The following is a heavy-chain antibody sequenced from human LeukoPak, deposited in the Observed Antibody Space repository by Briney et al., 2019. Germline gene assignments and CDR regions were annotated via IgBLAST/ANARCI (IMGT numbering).Heavy chain of an antibody. CDR2: INPNSGGT. D-gene: IGHD5-18*01. J-gene: IGHJ4*02. CDR3: ARVGYSYGYFDY. CDR1: GYTFTGYY. Sequence: ASVKVSCKASGYTFTGYYMHWVRQAPGQGLEWMGRINPNSGGTNYAQKFQGRVTMTRDTSISTAYMELSRLRSDDTAVYYCARVGYSYGYFDYWGQGTLVTVSS. V-gene: IGHV1-2*06.